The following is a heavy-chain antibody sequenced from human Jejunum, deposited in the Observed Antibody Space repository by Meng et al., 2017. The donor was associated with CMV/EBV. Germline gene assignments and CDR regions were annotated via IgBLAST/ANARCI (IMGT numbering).Heavy chain of an antibody. D-gene: IGHD2-2*01. V-gene: IGHV4-39*07. CDR2: MDYSGSA. CDR3: ARGVHGRYCPTTTCYPVDD. Sequence: RGSYVWGGCRQAPGKGAQWWGNMDYSGSAYYNPSLMRRGSTSADTSKGNLSLQVSSLTAADTAVYYCARGVHGRYCPTTTCYPVDDWGQGTVVTVSS. J-gene: IGHJ4*02. CDR1: RGSYV.